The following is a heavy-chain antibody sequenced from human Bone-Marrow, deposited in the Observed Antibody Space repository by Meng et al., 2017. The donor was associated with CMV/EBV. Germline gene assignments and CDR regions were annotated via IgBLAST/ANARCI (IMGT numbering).Heavy chain of an antibody. V-gene: IGHV1-2*02. CDR3: VRYSGSYGDAFDI. D-gene: IGHD1-26*01. CDR2: INPNSGGT. J-gene: IGHJ3*02. Sequence: SVKVSCKASGYTFTGYYMHWVRQAPGQGLEWMGWINPNSGGTNYAQKFQGRVTMTRDTSISTAYMELSRLRSDDTAVYYCVRYSGSYGDAFDIWGQGTMVTVSS. CDR1: GYTFTGYY.